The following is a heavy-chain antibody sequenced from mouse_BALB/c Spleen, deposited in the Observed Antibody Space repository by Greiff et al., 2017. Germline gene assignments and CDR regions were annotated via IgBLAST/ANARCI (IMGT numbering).Heavy chain of an antibody. J-gene: IGHJ3*01. Sequence: VQLQQSGPGLVAPSQSLSITCTVSGFSLTSYDISWIRQPPGKGLEWLGVIWTGGGTNYNSAFMSRLSISKDNSKSQVFLKMSSLQTDDTAIYYCVRDGGRVAWFAYWGQGTLVTVSA. V-gene: IGHV2-9-2*01. CDR3: VRDGGRVAWFAY. CDR1: GFSLTSYD. CDR2: IWTGGGT.